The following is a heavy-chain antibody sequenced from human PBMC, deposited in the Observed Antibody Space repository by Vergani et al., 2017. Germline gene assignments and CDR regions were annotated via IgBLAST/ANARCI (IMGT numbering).Heavy chain of an antibody. CDR2: LSSGGGDI. CDR1: GFTFDTYT. D-gene: IGHD3-10*01. V-gene: IGHV3-23*01. CDR3: TTAWGLYYLHGEYFQY. Sequence: EVQLLESGGGLVQTGGSRRLSCADAGFTFDTYTMAYVRQAPGKGLEWVATLSSGGGDIFYADSVKGRSTISRDNSKNTLFLQMNSLKDEDTAVYYCTTAWGLYYLHGEYFQYWGRGTLVSVSS. J-gene: IGHJ1*01.